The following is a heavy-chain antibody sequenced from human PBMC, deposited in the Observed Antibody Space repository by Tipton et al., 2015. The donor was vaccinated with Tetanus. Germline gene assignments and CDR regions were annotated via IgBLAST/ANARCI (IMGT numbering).Heavy chain of an antibody. CDR3: ARDRGDYIYYGMDV. J-gene: IGHJ6*02. CDR1: GYTFTGYY. CDR2: IDPNSGGT. Sequence: QLVQSGAEVKKPGASVKVSCTASGYTFTGYYMYWVRQAPGQGLEWMGWIDPNSGGTTYAQKFQGRITMTRDTSISTAYMELNSLRSDDTAVYYCARDRGDYIYYGMDVWGPGTTVTVS. D-gene: IGHD3-22*01. V-gene: IGHV1-2*02.